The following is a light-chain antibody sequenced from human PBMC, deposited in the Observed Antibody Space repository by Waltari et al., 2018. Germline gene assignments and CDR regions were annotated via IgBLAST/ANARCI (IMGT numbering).Light chain of an antibody. CDR1: QTLVFSDGNTF. CDR3: QQADRLPLT. J-gene: IGKJ4*01. V-gene: IGKV2D-30*01. CDR2: AAS. Sequence: DVVMTQSPLSLPVTLGQPASIPCRSSQTLVFSDGNTFLHWFQQRPGKAPKLLISAASGLESGVPSRFSGRGSGTDFTLTISSLQPEDFATYYCQQADRLPLTFGGGTKVEIK.